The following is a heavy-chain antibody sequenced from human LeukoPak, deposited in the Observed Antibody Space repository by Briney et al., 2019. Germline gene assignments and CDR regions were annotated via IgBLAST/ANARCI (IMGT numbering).Heavy chain of an antibody. J-gene: IGHJ4*02. Sequence: GGSLRLPCAASGFTFSDYGMHWVRQAPGKGLEWVAVISYDGSNKYYADSVKGRFTLSRDNSKNTLYLQMNRLRTEDTAVYYCAKVKTCSFYYFDNWGQGTLVTVSS. D-gene: IGHD2/OR15-2a*01. CDR3: AKVKTCSFYYFDN. CDR2: ISYDGSNK. CDR1: GFTFSDYG. V-gene: IGHV3-30*18.